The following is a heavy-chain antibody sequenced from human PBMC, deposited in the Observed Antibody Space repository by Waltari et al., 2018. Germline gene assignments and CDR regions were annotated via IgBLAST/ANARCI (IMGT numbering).Heavy chain of an antibody. Sequence: QVQLQESGPGQVKPPEPLSLTFTVSSASISNFYWSWIRQPPGKGLEWIGYIYYSGSTNYNPSLKSRVTLSLDTSKNQFSLKLTSVTAADTAMYYCARGGRQYSYGFSAFDIWGQGTMVTVSS. D-gene: IGHD5-18*01. V-gene: IGHV4-59*01. CDR2: IYYSGST. CDR3: ARGGRQYSYGFSAFDI. CDR1: SASISNFY. J-gene: IGHJ3*02.